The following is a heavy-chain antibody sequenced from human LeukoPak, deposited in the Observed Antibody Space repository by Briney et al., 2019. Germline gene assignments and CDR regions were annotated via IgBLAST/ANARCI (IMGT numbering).Heavy chain of an antibody. CDR2: ISRSGSTK. CDR3: ARSGYSQFLNWFDP. CDR1: GFTFSDYN. J-gene: IGHJ5*02. Sequence: GGSLRLSCAASGFTFSDYNMRWIRQAPGKGLEWVSSISRSGSTKYYADSVKGRFTISRDNAKNSLFLQMNSLRAEDTAVYYCARSGYSQFLNWFDPWGQGTLVTVSS. V-gene: IGHV3-11*01. D-gene: IGHD2-15*01.